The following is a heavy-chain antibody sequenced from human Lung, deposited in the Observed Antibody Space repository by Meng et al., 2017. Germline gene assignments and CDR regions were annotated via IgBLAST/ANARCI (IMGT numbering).Heavy chain of an antibody. Sequence: QVHLVRSGAEVKKLGASVKVSCEASGYTLSSDGFSWVRQAPGQGLEWLGWINTYNGKTDYAQKFQGRITMTTDTFTSTAYMELRNLRSDDTAVYYCATRGNPYLNCWGQGTLVTVSS. CDR2: INTYNGKT. CDR3: ATRGNPYLNC. J-gene: IGHJ4*02. V-gene: IGHV1-18*01. CDR1: GYTLSSDG.